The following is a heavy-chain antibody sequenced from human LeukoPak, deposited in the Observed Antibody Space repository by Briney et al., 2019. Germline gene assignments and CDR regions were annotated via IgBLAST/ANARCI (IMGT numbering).Heavy chain of an antibody. Sequence: SGPTLVKPPQTLTLTCTFSGFSLSTRGMCVSWIRQPPEKALEWLARIDWGDDKYYSTSLKTRLTISKDTSKNQVVLTMTNMDPVDTATYYCARIKSPTYFDYWGQGTLVTVSS. CDR1: GFSLSTRGMC. CDR3: ARIKSPTYFDY. J-gene: IGHJ4*02. V-gene: IGHV2-70*11. CDR2: IDWGDDK.